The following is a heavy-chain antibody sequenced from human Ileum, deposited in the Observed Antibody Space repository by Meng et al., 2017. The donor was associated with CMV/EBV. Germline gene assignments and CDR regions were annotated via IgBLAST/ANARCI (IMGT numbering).Heavy chain of an antibody. J-gene: IGHJ4*02. D-gene: IGHD2-8*02. CDR1: NGSVSSADSY. CDR3: ARGTLWWFTDY. CDR2: IHHSGNT. V-gene: IGHV4-30-4*08. Sequence: CSVSNGSVSSADSYCTWIRQPPGKGLEYIGYIHHSGNTHYNPSLRGRVSMSVETSENQFSLKLNSVSAADTAVYYCARGTLWWFTDYWGQGTLVTVSS.